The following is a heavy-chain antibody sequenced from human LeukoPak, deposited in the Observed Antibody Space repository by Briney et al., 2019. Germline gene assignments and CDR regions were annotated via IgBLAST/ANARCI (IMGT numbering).Heavy chain of an antibody. CDR3: ARFSGSSNCDY. J-gene: IGHJ4*02. D-gene: IGHD1-26*01. CDR2: IYPNSGGI. CDR1: GYTFSVYF. V-gene: IGHV1-2*02. Sequence: ASVRVSSTASGYTFSVYFMHWVRQAPGQGLEWMGWIYPNSGGIKYAQKFQGRVTMTRDTSISTIYMELSSLRSDDTAVYYCARFSGSSNCDYWGQGTLVTVSS.